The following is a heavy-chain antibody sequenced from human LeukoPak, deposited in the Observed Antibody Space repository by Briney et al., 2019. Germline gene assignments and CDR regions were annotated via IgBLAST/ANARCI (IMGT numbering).Heavy chain of an antibody. CDR1: GGSISSYY. Sequence: SETLSLTCTVSGGSISSYYWSWIRQPPGKGLEWIGYIYYSGSTNYNPSLKSRVTISVDASKNQFSLKLSSVTAADTAVYYCARDLGDGYIDYWGQGTLVTVSS. D-gene: IGHD5-24*01. V-gene: IGHV4-59*01. CDR2: IYYSGST. CDR3: ARDLGDGYIDY. J-gene: IGHJ4*02.